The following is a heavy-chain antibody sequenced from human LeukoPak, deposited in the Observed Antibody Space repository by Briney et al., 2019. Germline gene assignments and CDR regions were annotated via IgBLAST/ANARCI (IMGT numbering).Heavy chain of an antibody. CDR2: ISSSSTYI. Sequence: GGSLRLSCAASGFTFSTYDMNWVRQTPGKGLEWVSSISSSSTYIYYADSVKGRFTISRDNAKNSLYLQMNSLRVEDTAVYYCARVGYTDTWYSSPPFDYWGQGTLVTVSS. D-gene: IGHD2-15*01. CDR3: ARVGYTDTWYSSPPFDY. CDR1: GFTFSTYD. V-gene: IGHV3-21*01. J-gene: IGHJ4*02.